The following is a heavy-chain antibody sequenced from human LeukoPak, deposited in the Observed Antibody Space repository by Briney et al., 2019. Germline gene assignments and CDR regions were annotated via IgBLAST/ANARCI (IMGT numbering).Heavy chain of an antibody. Sequence: SETLSLTCTVSGGSISSYYWSWIRQPPGKGLEWIGYIYYSGSTNFNPSLKSRVTMSVDTSKNQFSLKLSSVTAADTAVYYCARESKEYDILTGYSATYSFDYWGQGTLVTVSS. CDR3: ARESKEYDILTGYSATYSFDY. CDR2: IYYSGST. D-gene: IGHD3-9*01. J-gene: IGHJ4*02. CDR1: GGSISSYY. V-gene: IGHV4-59*12.